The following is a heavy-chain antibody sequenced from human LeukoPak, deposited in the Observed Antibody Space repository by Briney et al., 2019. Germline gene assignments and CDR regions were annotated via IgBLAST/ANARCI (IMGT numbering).Heavy chain of an antibody. Sequence: PGGSLRLSCAASGFTFSSYAMSWVRQAPGKGLEWVSAISGSGGSTYYADSVKGRFTISRDNSKNTLYLQMNSLRVEDTAVYYCAKEVYSSSWAYYFDSWGQGTLVTVSS. CDR3: AKEVYSSSWAYYFDS. V-gene: IGHV3-23*01. CDR2: ISGSGGST. D-gene: IGHD6-13*01. CDR1: GFTFSSYA. J-gene: IGHJ4*02.